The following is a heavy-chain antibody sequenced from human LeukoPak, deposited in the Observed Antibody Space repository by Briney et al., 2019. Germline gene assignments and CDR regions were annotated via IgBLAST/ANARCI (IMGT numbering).Heavy chain of an antibody. Sequence: ASVKVSCKASGYTFTDYYMHWVRQAPGQGLEWMGRINPNSGGTDYAQRFQGRVTMTRDTSTSTVYMELSSLRSEDTAVYYCARERAARQGYYFDYWGQGTLVTVSS. CDR3: ARERAARQGYYFDY. CDR2: INPNSGGT. V-gene: IGHV1-2*06. D-gene: IGHD6-6*01. J-gene: IGHJ4*02. CDR1: GYTFTDYY.